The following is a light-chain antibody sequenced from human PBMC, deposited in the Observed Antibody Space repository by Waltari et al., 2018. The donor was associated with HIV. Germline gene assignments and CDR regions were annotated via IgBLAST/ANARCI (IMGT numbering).Light chain of an antibody. CDR1: SGHSSHA. CDR3: QTWGTGIAV. Sequence: QPVLTHPPSASGPLGASVKLTCPLSSGHSSHAIAWHQQQPEKGPRFLLKVNSDGSHNRGAGIPDRFSGSTYGAERYLTISSLQSEDEADYYCQTWGTGIAVFGGGTKLTVL. J-gene: IGLJ3*02. V-gene: IGLV4-69*01. CDR2: VNSDGSH.